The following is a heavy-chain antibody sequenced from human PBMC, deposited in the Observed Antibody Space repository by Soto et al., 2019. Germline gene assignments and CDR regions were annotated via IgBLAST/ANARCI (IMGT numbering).Heavy chain of an antibody. D-gene: IGHD3-3*01. Sequence: QITLNESGPTVVRPTETLTLTCRFSGFSLTTSGVGVGWIRQSPGKAPEWLAHIYWDDDKRYSASLKSSLTNTKDPSKNQVVLTLSDLDPTDTATYYCAHRVLRTVFGLVTTTAIYFDFWGQGTPVAVSS. CDR2: IYWDDDK. CDR1: GFSLTTSGVG. V-gene: IGHV2-5*02. CDR3: AHRVLRTVFGLVTTTAIYFDF. J-gene: IGHJ4*02.